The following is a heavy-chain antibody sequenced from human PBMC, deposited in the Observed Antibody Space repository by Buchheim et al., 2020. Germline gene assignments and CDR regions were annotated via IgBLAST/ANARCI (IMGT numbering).Heavy chain of an antibody. J-gene: IGHJ4*02. D-gene: IGHD3-10*01. V-gene: IGHV3-33*01. CDR1: GFTFSSYG. CDR3: ARDASPEPYYGSGSSDYYFDY. CDR2: IWYDGSNK. Sequence: QVQLVESGGGVVQPGRSLRLSCAASGFTFSSYGMHWVRQAPGKGLEWVAVIWYDGSNKHYADSVKGRFTISRDNSKNTLYLQMNSLRAEDTAVYYCARDASPEPYYGSGSSDYYFDYWGQGTL.